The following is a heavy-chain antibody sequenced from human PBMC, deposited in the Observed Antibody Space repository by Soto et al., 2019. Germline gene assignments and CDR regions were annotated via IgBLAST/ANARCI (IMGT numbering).Heavy chain of an antibody. J-gene: IGHJ6*02. CDR3: AKVCGSSRYSVHYYYYYGMDV. CDR2: INHSGST. CDR1: GGSFSGYY. Sequence: LETLSLTCAVYGGSFSGYYWSWIRQPPGKGLEWIGEINHSGSTNYNPSLKSRVTISVDTSKKQFSLKLSSVTAADTAVYYCAKVCGSSRYSVHYYYYYGMDVWGQGTTVTVSS. V-gene: IGHV4-34*01. D-gene: IGHD6-13*01.